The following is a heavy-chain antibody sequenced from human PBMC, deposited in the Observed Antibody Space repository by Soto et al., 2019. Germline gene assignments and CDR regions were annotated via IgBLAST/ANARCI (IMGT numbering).Heavy chain of an antibody. Sequence: QLQLVQSGTEVKEPGSSVKVSCKASGGTFSTSSFVWVRQGPGQGLEWMGGIIPIFTRTNFAQKFQGRVTFSADESTRTTPMELRTPTSEDTAIYYCARDVVRSTAGDSWGQGTLATFPS. D-gene: IGHD1-26*01. CDR1: GGTFSTSS. V-gene: IGHV1-69*01. J-gene: IGHJ5*01. CDR2: IIPIFTRT. CDR3: ARDVVRSTAGDS.